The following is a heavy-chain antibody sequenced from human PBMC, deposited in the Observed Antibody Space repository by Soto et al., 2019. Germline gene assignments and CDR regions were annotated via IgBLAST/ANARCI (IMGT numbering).Heavy chain of an antibody. V-gene: IGHV5-10-1*01. D-gene: IGHD2-15*01. CDR3: ARQVVYCGGGSCSLFPF. CDR2: IDPSDSYS. CDR1: GYSFTDYW. J-gene: IGHJ1*01. Sequence: PGESLKISCKGSGYSFTDYWISWVRQMPGKGLEWMGRIDPSDSYSDYSSSFEGHVTFSADESISTVYLQWSSLKASDTATYYCARQVVYCGGGSCSLFPFWGQGTVVTVSS.